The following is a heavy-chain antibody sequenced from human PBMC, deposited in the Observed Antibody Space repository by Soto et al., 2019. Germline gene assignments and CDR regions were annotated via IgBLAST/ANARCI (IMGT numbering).Heavy chain of an antibody. Sequence: QVQLVESGGGVVQPGRSLRLSCAASGFTFSSYAMHWVRQAPGKGLEWVAVISYDGSNKYYAESVKGRFTISRDNSKNTLYLQMNSLRAEDTAVYYCARGAGGYSSSWYQDYWGQGTLVTVSS. CDR1: GFTFSSYA. CDR2: ISYDGSNK. CDR3: ARGAGGYSSSWYQDY. J-gene: IGHJ4*02. D-gene: IGHD6-13*01. V-gene: IGHV3-30-3*01.